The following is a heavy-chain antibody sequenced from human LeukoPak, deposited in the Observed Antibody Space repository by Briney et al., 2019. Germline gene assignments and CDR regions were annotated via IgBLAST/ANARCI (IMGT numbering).Heavy chain of an antibody. CDR1: GFTFSSYS. V-gene: IGHV3-21*01. J-gene: IGHJ4*02. Sequence: PGGSLRLSCAASGFTFSSYSMNWVRQAPGKGLEWVSSISSSSSYIYYADSVKGRFTISRDNAKNSLYLQMNSLRAEDTAVYYCARGARSGSYYDYWGQGTLVTVSS. D-gene: IGHD1-26*01. CDR3: ARGARSGSYYDY. CDR2: ISSSSSYI.